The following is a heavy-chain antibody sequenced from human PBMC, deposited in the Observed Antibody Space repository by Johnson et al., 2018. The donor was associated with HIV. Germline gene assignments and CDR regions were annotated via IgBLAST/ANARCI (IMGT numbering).Heavy chain of an antibody. CDR3: AREDPTGLLRRSGAFDI. V-gene: IGHV3-30-3*01. CDR1: GFSFSIYA. D-gene: IGHD1-14*01. Sequence: QVQLVESGGGVVQPGRSLRLSCAASGFSFSIYAMHWVRQAPGKGLEWVAVISYDGTKKYYADSVKGRFTMSRDNSKNTLYLQMNSLRAEDTAVYYCAREDPTGLLRRSGAFDIWGQGTMVTVSS. CDR2: ISYDGTKK. J-gene: IGHJ3*02.